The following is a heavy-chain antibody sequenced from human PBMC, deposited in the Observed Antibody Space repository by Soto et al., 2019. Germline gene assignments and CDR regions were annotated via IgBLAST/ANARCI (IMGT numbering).Heavy chain of an antibody. CDR2: FFIGGNT. CDR3: AKNWNWGSLVH. Sequence: SETLSLTCTVSGGSISSSTYYWGWMRQPPGKGLEWIASFFIGGNTYYNPSLKSRVTISVDTPKNQFSLKLSSVTAADTAVYYCAKNWNWGSLVHWGQGTLVTV. J-gene: IGHJ4*02. CDR1: GGSISSSTYY. V-gene: IGHV4-39*01. D-gene: IGHD7-27*01.